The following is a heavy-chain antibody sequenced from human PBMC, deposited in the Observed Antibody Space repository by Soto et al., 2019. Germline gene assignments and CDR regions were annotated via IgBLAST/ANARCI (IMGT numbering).Heavy chain of an antibody. CDR3: ARHSVALAADGFDP. V-gene: IGHV4-59*08. D-gene: IGHD6-13*01. Sequence: QVQLQESGPGLVKPSETLSLTCTVSGGSITSYYWSWIRQPPGKGLEWIGYIYNTGITNYNPSPTSRATVLVDMFKNQCSLRLSSVTAADTAVYYCARHSVALAADGFDPWGQGTLVTVSS. J-gene: IGHJ5*02. CDR2: IYNTGIT. CDR1: GGSITSYY.